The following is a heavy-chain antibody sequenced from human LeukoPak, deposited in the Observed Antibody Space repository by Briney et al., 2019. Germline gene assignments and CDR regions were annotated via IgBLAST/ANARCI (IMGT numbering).Heavy chain of an antibody. CDR3: ARDSNPVYYYGLDV. Sequence: SGGSLRLSCAASGFTFSSYAMSWVRQAPGKGLEWVSAISGSGVSTYYADSVKGRFTISRDNSKNTLYLQMNSLRAEDTAVYYCARDSNPVYYYGLDVWGQGTTVTVSS. CDR1: GFTFSSYA. V-gene: IGHV3-23*01. D-gene: IGHD4-11*01. J-gene: IGHJ6*02. CDR2: ISGSGVST.